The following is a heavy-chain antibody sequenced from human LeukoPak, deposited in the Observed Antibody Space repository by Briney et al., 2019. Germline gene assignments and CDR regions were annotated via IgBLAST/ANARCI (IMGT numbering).Heavy chain of an antibody. D-gene: IGHD3-22*01. V-gene: IGHV3-23*01. J-gene: IGHJ5*01. CDR1: GFPFSSYA. Sequence: GGSLRLSCAASGFPFSSYAMSWVRQAPGKGLEWVSTISNSDDSTYYADSVKGRFTISRDNSENTLFLRMNSLRAEDTAVYHCAKDDSYIRFYSWGQGTLVTVSS. CDR2: ISNSDDST. CDR3: AKDDSYIRFYS.